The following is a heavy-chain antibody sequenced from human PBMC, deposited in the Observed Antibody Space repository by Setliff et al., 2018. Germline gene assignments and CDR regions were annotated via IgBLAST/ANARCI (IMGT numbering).Heavy chain of an antibody. CDR1: GDSISSRRNY. CDR3: ARAHTWSLPNDNSGYPGWFDP. CDR2: IYSSGST. V-gene: IGHV4-61*09. D-gene: IGHD3-22*01. J-gene: IGHJ5*02. Sequence: KPSETLSLTCTVSGDSISSRRNYWGWFRQPAGKGLEWIGHIYSSGSTKYNPSLKSRVTMSVDTSKNHVSLKLSSVTAADTAVYYCARAHTWSLPNDNSGYPGWFDPWGQGTLVTVSS.